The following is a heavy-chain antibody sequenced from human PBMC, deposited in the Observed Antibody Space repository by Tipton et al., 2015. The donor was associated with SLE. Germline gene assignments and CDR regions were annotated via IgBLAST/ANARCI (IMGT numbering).Heavy chain of an antibody. J-gene: IGHJ4*02. CDR1: GGSISSSSYY. CDR2: IYYSGST. D-gene: IGHD6-13*01. CDR3: ARCIAAAGGYFDY. Sequence: TLSLTCTVSGGSISSSSYYWGWIRQPPGKGLEWIGSIYYSGSTYYNPSLKSRVTISVDTSKNQFSLKLSSVTAADTAVYYCARCIAAAGGYFDYWGQGTLVTVSS. V-gene: IGHV4-39*07.